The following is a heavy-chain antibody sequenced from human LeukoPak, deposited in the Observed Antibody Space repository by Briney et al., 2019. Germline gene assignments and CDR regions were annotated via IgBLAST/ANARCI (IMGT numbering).Heavy chain of an antibody. CDR3: AREWRGFEYY. CDR1: GFTFSTYR. Sequence: GGSLRLSCAASGFTFSTYRMHWVRQAPGKGLVWVARSNSDGSATIYADSVKGRFVISRDNSKNTLYLQMSSLRVEDTAMYYCAREWRGFEYYWGQGTQVTVSS. CDR2: SNSDGSAT. J-gene: IGHJ4*02. V-gene: IGHV3-74*01. D-gene: IGHD3-9*01.